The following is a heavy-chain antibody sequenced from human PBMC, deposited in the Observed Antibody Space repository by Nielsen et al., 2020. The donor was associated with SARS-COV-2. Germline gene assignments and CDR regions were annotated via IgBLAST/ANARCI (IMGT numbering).Heavy chain of an antibody. D-gene: IGHD3-3*01. CDR3: ARDNDFWSGYYLDY. Sequence: GESLKISCAASGFTFSSYWMHWVRQAPGKGLEWVSGISWNSGSIGYADSVKGRFTISRDNSKNTLYLQMNSLRAEDTAVYYCARDNDFWSGYYLDYWGQGTLVTVSS. CDR2: ISWNSGSI. V-gene: IGHV3-74*01. J-gene: IGHJ4*02. CDR1: GFTFSSYW.